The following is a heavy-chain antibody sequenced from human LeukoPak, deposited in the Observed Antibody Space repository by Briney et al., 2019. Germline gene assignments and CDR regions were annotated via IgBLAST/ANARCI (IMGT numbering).Heavy chain of an antibody. J-gene: IGHJ3*01. Sequence: GGSLRLSCAASGFHFSSYAMTWVRQAPGKGLEWVSSIRGSGDGASYTDSVKGRFPVSRDNYKNTLYLQLTSLRAEDTAIYYCGRDPNGNYVGAFDFWGQGTLVTVS. CDR3: GRDPNGNYVGAFDF. V-gene: IGHV3-23*01. D-gene: IGHD4-17*01. CDR2: IRGSGDGA. CDR1: GFHFSSYA.